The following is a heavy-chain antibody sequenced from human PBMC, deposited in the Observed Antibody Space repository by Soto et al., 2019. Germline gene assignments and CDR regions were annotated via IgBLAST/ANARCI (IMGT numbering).Heavy chain of an antibody. CDR2: IYYSGST. CDR3: AGSNYDYVWGSYRSHYFDY. J-gene: IGHJ4*02. D-gene: IGHD3-16*02. V-gene: IGHV4-59*01. CDR1: GGSISSYY. Sequence: SETLSLTCTVSGGSISSYYWSWIRQPPGKGLEWIGYIYYSGSTNYNPSLKSRVTISVDTSKNQFSLKLSSVTAADTAVYYCAGSNYDYVWGSYRSHYFDYWGQGTLVTVS.